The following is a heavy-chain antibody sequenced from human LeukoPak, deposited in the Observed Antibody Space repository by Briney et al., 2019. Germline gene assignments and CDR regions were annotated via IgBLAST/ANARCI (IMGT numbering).Heavy chain of an antibody. CDR2: ISPTSGGT. CDR1: GYTFTGYY. Sequence: ASVKVSCKASGYTFTGYYMHWVRQAPGQGLEWMGWISPTSGGTNYAQKFQGRVTMTRDTSISTAYMELRRLRSDDTAVYYCASATLRCSGGSCYEMDVWGKGTTVTVSS. CDR3: ASATLRCSGGSCYEMDV. V-gene: IGHV1-2*02. D-gene: IGHD2-15*01. J-gene: IGHJ6*04.